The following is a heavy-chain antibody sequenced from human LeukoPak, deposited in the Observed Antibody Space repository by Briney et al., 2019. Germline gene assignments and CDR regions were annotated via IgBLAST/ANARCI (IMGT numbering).Heavy chain of an antibody. Sequence: SETLSLTCAVSGASISSSYWNWIRQPPGKGLEWIGYIYGTGSSYYNPSLQSRVTLSVDTSRNQFSLKLTSVTAADTAVYFCARGNDYSNGFMWFDPWGQGTLVTVSS. D-gene: IGHD4-11*01. CDR2: IYGTGSS. J-gene: IGHJ5*02. CDR3: ARGNDYSNGFMWFDP. CDR1: GASISSSY. V-gene: IGHV4-59*13.